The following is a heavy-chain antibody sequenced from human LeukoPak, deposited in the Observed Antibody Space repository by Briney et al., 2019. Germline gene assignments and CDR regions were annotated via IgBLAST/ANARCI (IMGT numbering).Heavy chain of an antibody. J-gene: IGHJ4*02. CDR1: GGSFSGYY. D-gene: IGHD2-2*01. CDR3: ARGGGIYCSSNSCYKYPFDY. Sequence: SETLSLTCAVYGGSFSGYYWSWIRQPPGKGLEWIGEINHSGSTNYNPSLKSRVTISVDTSKNQFSLKLSSVTAADTAVYYCARGGGIYCSSNSCYKYPFDYWGQGTLVTVSS. CDR2: INHSGST. V-gene: IGHV4-34*01.